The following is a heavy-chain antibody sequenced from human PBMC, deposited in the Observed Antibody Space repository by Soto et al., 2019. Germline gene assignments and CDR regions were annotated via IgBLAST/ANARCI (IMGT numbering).Heavy chain of an antibody. Sequence: ETLSLPCTVSGGSISSYYWSWIRQPPGKGLEWIGYIYYSGSTNYNPSLKSRVTISVDTSKNQFSLKLSSVTAADTAVYYCARDLSHCSGGSCYSFWFDPWGQGTLVTVSS. V-gene: IGHV4-59*01. J-gene: IGHJ5*02. CDR3: ARDLSHCSGGSCYSFWFDP. D-gene: IGHD2-15*01. CDR2: IYYSGST. CDR1: GGSISSYY.